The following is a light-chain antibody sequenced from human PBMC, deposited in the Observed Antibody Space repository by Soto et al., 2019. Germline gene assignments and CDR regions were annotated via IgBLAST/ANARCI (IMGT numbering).Light chain of an antibody. CDR1: QSISSW. CDR3: QQSYFTPIT. J-gene: IGKJ5*01. V-gene: IGKV1-5*03. CDR2: KAS. Sequence: DIQMTQSPSTLSASVGDRVTITCRASQSISSWLAWYQQKPGKAPKLLIYKASSLESGVPSRFSGSASGTDFTLTIGSLQPEDFATYYCQQSYFTPITFGQGTRLEIK.